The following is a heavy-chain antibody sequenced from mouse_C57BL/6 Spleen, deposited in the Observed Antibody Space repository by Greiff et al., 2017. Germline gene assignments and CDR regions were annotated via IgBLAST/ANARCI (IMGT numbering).Heavy chain of an antibody. CDR2: INPSNGGT. CDR3: AREEEAKDYFDY. CDR1: GYTFTSYW. D-gene: IGHD6-1*01. J-gene: IGHJ2*01. Sequence: QVQLQQPGTELVKPGASVKLSCKASGYTFTSYWMHWVKQRPGQGLEWIGNINPSNGGTNYNEKFKSKATLTVDKSSSTAYMQLSSLTSEASAVYYCAREEEAKDYFDYWGQGITLTVSS. V-gene: IGHV1-53*01.